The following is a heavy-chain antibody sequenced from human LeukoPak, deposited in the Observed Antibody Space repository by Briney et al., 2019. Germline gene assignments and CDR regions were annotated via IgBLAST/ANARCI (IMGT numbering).Heavy chain of an antibody. CDR2: ISAYNGNT. J-gene: IGHJ4*02. CDR1: GYTFINYG. Sequence: ASVKVSCKTSGYTFINYGITWVRQAPGQGLEWMGWISAYNGNTNYAQKLQGRVTMTTDTSTSTAYMELRSLRSDDTAVYYCARKGTVTGTFDYWGQGTLVTVSS. V-gene: IGHV1-18*01. CDR3: ARKGTVTGTFDY. D-gene: IGHD4-17*01.